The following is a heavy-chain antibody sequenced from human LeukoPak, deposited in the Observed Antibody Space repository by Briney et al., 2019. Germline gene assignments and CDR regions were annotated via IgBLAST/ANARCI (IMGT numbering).Heavy chain of an antibody. CDR2: INPSGGST. J-gene: IGHJ4*02. CDR1: GYTFTSYY. Sequence: ASVKVSCKASGYTFTSYYMHWVRLAPGQGLEWMGIINPSGGSTSYAQKFQGRVTMTRDTSTSTVYMELSSLRSEDTAVYYCARVVIQLGFDYWGQGTLVTVSS. D-gene: IGHD5-18*01. V-gene: IGHV1-46*01. CDR3: ARVVIQLGFDY.